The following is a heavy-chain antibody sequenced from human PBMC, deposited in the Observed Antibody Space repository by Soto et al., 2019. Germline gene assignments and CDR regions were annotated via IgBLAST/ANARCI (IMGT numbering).Heavy chain of an antibody. J-gene: IGHJ6*02. Sequence: QVQLVQSGAEVKKPGASVKVSCKASGYTFTSYGISWVRQAPGQGLEWMGWISAHNGNTNYAQKLQGRVTMTTDTSTSTAYIELRTLRSDDTPVYYCARYQLLYFAPLHCLSSGMDVWGQGTTVTVSS. CDR3: ARYQLLYFAPLHCLSSGMDV. D-gene: IGHD3-16*01. V-gene: IGHV1-18*01. CDR1: GYTFTSYG. CDR2: ISAHNGNT.